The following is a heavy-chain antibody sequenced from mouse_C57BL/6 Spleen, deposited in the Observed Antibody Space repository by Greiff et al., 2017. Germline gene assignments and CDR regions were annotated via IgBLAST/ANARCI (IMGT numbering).Heavy chain of an antibody. D-gene: IGHD1-1*01. CDR3: ARGGTVVATSAMDY. V-gene: IGHV1-82*01. J-gene: IGHJ4*01. CDR2: IYPGDGDT. CDR1: GYAFSSSW. Sequence: QVQLQQSGPELVKPGASVKISCKASGYAFSSSWMNWVKQRPGKGLEWIGRIYPGDGDTNYNGKFKGKATLTVDKSSSTAYMQLSSLTSEDSAVYYCARGGTVVATSAMDYWGQGTSVTVSS.